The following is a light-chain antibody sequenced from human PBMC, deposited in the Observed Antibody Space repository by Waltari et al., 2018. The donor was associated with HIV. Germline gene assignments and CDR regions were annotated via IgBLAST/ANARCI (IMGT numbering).Light chain of an antibody. J-gene: IGKJ3*01. V-gene: IGKV3-11*01. CDR2: DVS. CDR3: QQRSTWPRT. CDR1: QSVSSY. Sequence: EIVLTPSPATLSLSPGERATLSCRASQSVSSYFAWYQQKPGQAPRLLIYDVSNSATGIPARFSGSGSGTDFTLTISSLEPEDFAVYYCQQRSTWPRTFGPGTKVDIK.